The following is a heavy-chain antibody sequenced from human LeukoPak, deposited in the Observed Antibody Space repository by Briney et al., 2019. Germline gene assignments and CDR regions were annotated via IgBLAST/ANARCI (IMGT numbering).Heavy chain of an antibody. Sequence: SETLSLTCTVSGGSISSGGYYWSWIRQHPGKGLEWIGYICYSGSTYYNPSLKSRVTISVDTSKNQFSLKLSSVTAADTAVYYCARLYYYDSSGYLIQYFDYWGQGTLVTVSS. D-gene: IGHD3-22*01. J-gene: IGHJ4*02. CDR2: ICYSGST. V-gene: IGHV4-31*03. CDR1: GGSISSGGYY. CDR3: ARLYYYDSSGYLIQYFDY.